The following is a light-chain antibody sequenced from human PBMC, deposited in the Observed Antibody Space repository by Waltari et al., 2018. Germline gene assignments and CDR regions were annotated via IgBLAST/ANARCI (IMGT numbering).Light chain of an antibody. Sequence: SYVLTQPPSVSVAPGHTARISCGGNNIGSRSVHWYQQKPGRAPVVVVNNDDARPPGIPERFSGSNSGSTATLTIGGVEAGDEAAYYCQVWHYSGEDVWVFGGGTKLTVL. J-gene: IGLJ3*02. V-gene: IGLV3-21*02. CDR1: NIGSRS. CDR2: NDD. CDR3: QVWHYSGEDVWV.